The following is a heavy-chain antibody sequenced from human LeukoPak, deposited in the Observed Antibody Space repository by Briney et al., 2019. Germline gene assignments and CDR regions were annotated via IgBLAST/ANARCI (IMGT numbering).Heavy chain of an antibody. V-gene: IGHV3-7*01. CDR3: ARDLAGPPQEAFDI. J-gene: IGHJ3*02. CDR2: IKKDGSER. Sequence: AGGSLRLSCAASGFTFSSYWMSWVRQAPGKGLEWVANIKKDGSERYYVDSVKGRFTISRDNTKKSLYLQMNTLRAEDTAVYYCARDLAGPPQEAFDIWGQGTMVTVSS. CDR1: GFTFSSYW.